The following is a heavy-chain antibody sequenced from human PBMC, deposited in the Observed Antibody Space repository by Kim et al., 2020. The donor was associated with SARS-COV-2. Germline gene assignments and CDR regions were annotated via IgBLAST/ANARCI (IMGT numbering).Heavy chain of an antibody. CDR1: VFTFSSYG. V-gene: IGHV3-30*18. D-gene: IGHD3-3*01. J-gene: IGHJ6*02. CDR3: AKDIFNDYYYGMDV. Sequence: GGSLILSCAASVFTFSSYGMHWVRQAPGKGLEWVAVISYDGSNKYYADSVKGRFTISRDNSKNTLYLQMNSLRAEDTAVYYCAKDIFNDYYYGMDVWGQGTTVTVSS. CDR2: ISYDGSNK.